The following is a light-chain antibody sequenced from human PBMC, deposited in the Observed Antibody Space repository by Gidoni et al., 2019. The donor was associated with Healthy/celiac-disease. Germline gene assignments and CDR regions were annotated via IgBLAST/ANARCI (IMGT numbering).Light chain of an antibody. CDR3: QQSYSTPYT. CDR1: QSISSY. CDR2: AAS. Sequence: TSVGDRVTITCRASQSISSYLNWYQQKPGKAPKLLIYAASSLQSGVPSRFSGSGSGTDFTLTISSLQPEDFATYYCQQSYSTPYTFGQGTKLEIK. V-gene: IGKV1-39*01. J-gene: IGKJ2*01.